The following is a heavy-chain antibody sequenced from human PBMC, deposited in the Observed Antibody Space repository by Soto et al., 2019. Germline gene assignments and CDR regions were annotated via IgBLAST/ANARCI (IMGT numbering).Heavy chain of an antibody. CDR2: IYYSGST. V-gene: IGHV4-59*01. CDR3: ARLGSSSWYSWFDP. J-gene: IGHJ5*02. CDR1: GGSISIYY. D-gene: IGHD6-13*01. Sequence: PSETLSVTCTFSGGSISIYYWSWIRQPPGKGLEWIGYIYYSGSTNYNPSLKSRVTISVDTSKNQFSLKLSSVTAADTAVYYCARLGSSSWYSWFDPWGQGTMVTVSS.